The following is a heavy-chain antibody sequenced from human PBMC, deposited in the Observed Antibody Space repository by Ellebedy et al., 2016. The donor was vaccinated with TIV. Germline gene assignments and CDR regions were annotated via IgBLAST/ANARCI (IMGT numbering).Heavy chain of an antibody. CDR2: IKSDGTNT. CDR3: ARDVPAAIV. J-gene: IGHJ3*01. CDR1: GFGFRSYW. V-gene: IGHV3-74*01. Sequence: GGSLRLXXVASGFGFRSYWMHWVRQVPGKGPVWVARIKSDGTNTHYADSVKGRFTISRDNAKNSLYLQINSLRVEDTAVYYCARDVPAAIVWGQGTMVTVSS. D-gene: IGHD2-2*01.